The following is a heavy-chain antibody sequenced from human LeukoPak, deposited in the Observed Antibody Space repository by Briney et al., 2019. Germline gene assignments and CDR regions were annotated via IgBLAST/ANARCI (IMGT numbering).Heavy chain of an antibody. Sequence: GSVKVSCKASGYTFTSYDINWVRQATGQGLEWMGWMNPNSGNTGYAQKFQGGVTMTRNTSISTAYMELRSLRSDDTAVYYCARDGDIVATITSGTFDYWGQGTLVTVSS. CDR1: GYTFTSYD. V-gene: IGHV1-8*01. CDR3: ARDGDIVATITSGTFDY. D-gene: IGHD5-12*01. CDR2: MNPNSGNT. J-gene: IGHJ4*02.